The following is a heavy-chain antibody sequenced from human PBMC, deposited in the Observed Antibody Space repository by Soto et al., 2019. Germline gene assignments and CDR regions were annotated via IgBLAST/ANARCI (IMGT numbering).Heavy chain of an antibody. CDR2: ISGSGGST. J-gene: IGHJ5*02. CDR3: AKDPGGLNGVWQGWFDP. Sequence: GGSLRLSCAASGFTFSSYAMSWVRQAPGKGLEWVSAISGSGGSTYYADSVKGRFTISRDNSKNTLYPQMNSLRAEDRAVYYCAKDPGGLNGVWQGWFDPWGQGTLVTVSS. V-gene: IGHV3-23*01. D-gene: IGHD2-8*01. CDR1: GFTFSSYA.